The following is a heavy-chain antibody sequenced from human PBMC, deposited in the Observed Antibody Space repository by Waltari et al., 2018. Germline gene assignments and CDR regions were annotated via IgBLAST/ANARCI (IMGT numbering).Heavy chain of an antibody. J-gene: IGHJ4*02. CDR3: AMSMREIVVVISSFDY. Sequence: QLQLQVSGPGLVTPSETLSLTRTVSGGSISSSSYYWGWIRQPPGNGLECIGSVYSSGRTDYNPSLKSRVTISVDTTKNQFSLKLSSVPAADTAVYYCAMSMREIVVVISSFDYWGQGTLVTVSS. V-gene: IGHV4-39*01. D-gene: IGHD3-22*01. CDR1: GGSISSSSYY. CDR2: VYSSGRT.